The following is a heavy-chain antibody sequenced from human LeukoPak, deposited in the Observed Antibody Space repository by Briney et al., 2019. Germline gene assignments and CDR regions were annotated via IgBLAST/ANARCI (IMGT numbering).Heavy chain of an antibody. Sequence: GGSPRLSCAASGFTFSSYDMNWVRQAPGKGLEWVTFLSFDGSNQYYGDSVKGRFAISRDNSKKTLYLQMNSLRAEDTAVYYCAKGGYCSRGRCYSFDCWGQGTLVTVSS. J-gene: IGHJ4*02. D-gene: IGHD2-15*01. CDR2: LSFDGSNQ. V-gene: IGHV3-30*18. CDR1: GFTFSSYD. CDR3: AKGGYCSRGRCYSFDC.